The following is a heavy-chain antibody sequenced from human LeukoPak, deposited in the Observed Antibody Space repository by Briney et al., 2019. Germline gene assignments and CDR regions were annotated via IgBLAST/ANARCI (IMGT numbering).Heavy chain of an antibody. D-gene: IGHD2-15*01. CDR3: ARGAPGSYCSGGSCPYFDY. CDR2: VNPNSGHT. CDR1: GYTFTSYD. V-gene: IGHV1-8*01. Sequence: ASVKVSCKASGYTFTSYDVNGVRQATGQGLEGMGWVNPNSGHTGYAQRFQGRVTMTTNTSISTAYMELSSLRSEDTAVYYCARGAPGSYCSGGSCPYFDYWGQGPLVSVSS. J-gene: IGHJ4*02.